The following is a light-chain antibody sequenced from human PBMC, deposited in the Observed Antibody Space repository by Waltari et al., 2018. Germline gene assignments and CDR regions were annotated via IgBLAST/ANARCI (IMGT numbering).Light chain of an antibody. CDR3: QVWDSSSEHYV. V-gene: IGLV3-21*03. Sequence: SYVLTQSPSMSVAPGKTARITCGGDGIGSKSVHWYQQKTGQAPVLVVHNDNDRPSGIPGRFSGSNSGNTATLTISRVEAGDEADYYCQVWDSSSEHYVFGTGTRVTVL. J-gene: IGLJ1*01. CDR1: GIGSKS. CDR2: NDN.